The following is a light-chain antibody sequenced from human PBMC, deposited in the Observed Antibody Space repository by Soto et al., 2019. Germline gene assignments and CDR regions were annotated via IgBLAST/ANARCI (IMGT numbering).Light chain of an antibody. CDR3: QQYNSYPLT. V-gene: IGKV1-5*01. CDR1: QSISSW. J-gene: IGKJ4*01. CDR2: DAS. Sequence: DIQMTQSPSTLSASVGDRVTITCRASQSISSWMAWYQQKPGKAPKLLIYDASSLESGVPSRFSGSGSGTEFTLTISSLQPDDFAPYYCQQYNSYPLTFGGGTKVEIK.